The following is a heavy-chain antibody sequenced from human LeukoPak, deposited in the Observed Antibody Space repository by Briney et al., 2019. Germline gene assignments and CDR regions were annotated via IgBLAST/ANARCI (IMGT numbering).Heavy chain of an antibody. CDR2: ISGSGGST. J-gene: IGHJ4*02. Sequence: GGPLRLSCAASGFTFSSYAMSWVRQAPGKGLEWVSAISGSGGSTYYADSVKGRFTIYRDNSKNTLYLQMNSLRAEDTSVYYCAKALPYSGYDPRFWDYWGQGTLVTVSS. D-gene: IGHD5-12*01. V-gene: IGHV3-23*01. CDR1: GFTFSSYA. CDR3: AKALPYSGYDPRFWDY.